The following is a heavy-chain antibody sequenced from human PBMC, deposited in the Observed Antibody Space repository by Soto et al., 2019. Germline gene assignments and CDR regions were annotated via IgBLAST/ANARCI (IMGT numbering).Heavy chain of an antibody. CDR1: GYTFTSYD. CDR2: ISAYNGNT. J-gene: IGHJ4*02. D-gene: IGHD2-2*02. Sequence: ASVKVSCKASGYTFTSYDINWVRQATGQGLEWMGWISAYNGNTNYAQKLQGRVTMTTDTSTSTAYMELRSLRSDDTAVYYCARTVVVPAAISTNDYWGQGTLVTVSS. V-gene: IGHV1-18*01. CDR3: ARTVVVPAAISTNDY.